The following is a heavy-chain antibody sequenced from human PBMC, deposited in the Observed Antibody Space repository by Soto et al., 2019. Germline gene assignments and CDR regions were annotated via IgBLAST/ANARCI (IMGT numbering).Heavy chain of an antibody. CDR2: INHSGST. Sequence: PSETLSLTCAVYGGSFSGYYWSWIRQPPGKGLEWIGEINHSGSTNYNPSLKSRVTISVDTSKNQFSLKLSSVTAADTAVYYCARGGLLWFGEFYYYYYGMDVGGQGTTVTVSS. V-gene: IGHV4-34*01. CDR3: ARGGLLWFGEFYYYYYGMDV. J-gene: IGHJ6*02. D-gene: IGHD3-10*01. CDR1: GGSFSGYY.